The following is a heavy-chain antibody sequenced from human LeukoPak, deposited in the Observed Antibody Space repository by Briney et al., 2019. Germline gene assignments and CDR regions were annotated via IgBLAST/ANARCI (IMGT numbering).Heavy chain of an antibody. CDR1: GFTFSGSA. D-gene: IGHD2-2*01. J-gene: IGHJ3*02. CDR2: IRSIVNSYET. CDR3: AISTSRDGIDI. V-gene: IGHV3-73*01. Sequence: PGGSLKLSCATSGFTFSGSAMHWVRQASGKGLEWVGRIRSIVNSYETAYAASVKGRFTISRDDSKNTAYLQMSSLKTEDTAIYYCAISTSRDGIDIWGQGTMVTVSS.